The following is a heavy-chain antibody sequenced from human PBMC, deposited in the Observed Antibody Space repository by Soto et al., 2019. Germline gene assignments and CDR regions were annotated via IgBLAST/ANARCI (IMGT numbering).Heavy chain of an antibody. V-gene: IGHV3-74*01. Sequence: EVQLVESGGDLVQPGGSLRLSCAAYGFTFSTYWMHCVRQAPGKGLLWVSRIKTAGTYATYGESVKGRFTISRDNAKNTLSLQMNSLRVEDAAVYYCAAGGSGYYAIWGQGTLVTVSS. CDR3: AAGGSGYYAI. CDR2: IKTAGTYA. J-gene: IGHJ4*02. CDR1: GFTFSTYW. D-gene: IGHD3-22*01.